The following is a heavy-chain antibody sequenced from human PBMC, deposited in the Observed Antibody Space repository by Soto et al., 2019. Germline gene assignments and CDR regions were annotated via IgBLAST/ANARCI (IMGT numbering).Heavy chain of an antibody. D-gene: IGHD2-21*01. CDR2: TFYRSKWYN. J-gene: IGHJ4*02. CDR1: GDSVSSNSAA. Sequence: PSPTLSLTCVISGDSVSSNSAAWNWIRQSPSSGLEWLGRTFYRSKWYNEYAVSVNSRITINPDTVKNQFSLQLRSLTPDDTAVYYCTRFGGGENYWGQGTPVTVSS. CDR3: TRFGGGENY. V-gene: IGHV6-1*01.